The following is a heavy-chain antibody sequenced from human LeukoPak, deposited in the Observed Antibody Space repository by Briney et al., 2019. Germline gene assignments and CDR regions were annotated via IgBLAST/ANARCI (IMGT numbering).Heavy chain of an antibody. J-gene: IGHJ1*01. D-gene: IGHD6-13*01. CDR3: ARDRGAAADTPG. Sequence: GASVKVSCKASGGTSSSYAISWVRQAPGQGLEWMGRIIPILGIANHAQKFQGRVTITADKSTSTAYMELSSLRSEDTAVYYCARDRGAAADTPGWGQGTLVTVSS. CDR1: GGTSSSYA. V-gene: IGHV1-69*04. CDR2: IIPILGIA.